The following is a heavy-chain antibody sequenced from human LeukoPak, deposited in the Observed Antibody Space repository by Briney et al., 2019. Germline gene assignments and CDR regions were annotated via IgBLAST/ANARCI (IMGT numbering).Heavy chain of an antibody. V-gene: IGHV4-34*01. J-gene: IGHJ4*02. CDR2: INHSGST. D-gene: IGHD2-2*01. Sequence: SETLSLTCAVYGGSFSGYYWSWIRQPPGKGLEWIGEINHSGSTNYNPSLKSRVTISVDTSKNQFSLKLSSVTAAGTAVYYCARAPRKLGYCSSTSCYGGYDYWGQGTLVTVSS. CDR1: GGSFSGYY. CDR3: ARAPRKLGYCSSTSCYGGYDY.